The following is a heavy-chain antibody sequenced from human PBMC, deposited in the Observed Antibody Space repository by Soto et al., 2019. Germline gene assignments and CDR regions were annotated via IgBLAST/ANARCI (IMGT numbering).Heavy chain of an antibody. CDR2: ISAYNGNT. CDR1: GYTFTSYG. CDR3: ARGTADSSGSPYYYYGMDV. D-gene: IGHD3-22*01. J-gene: IGHJ6*02. Sequence: ASVKVSCKASGYTFTSYGISWVRQAPGRGLEWMGWISAYNGNTNYAQKLQGRVTMTTDTSTSTAYMELRSLRSDDTAVYYCARGTADSSGSPYYYYGMDVWGQGTTVTVSS. V-gene: IGHV1-18*01.